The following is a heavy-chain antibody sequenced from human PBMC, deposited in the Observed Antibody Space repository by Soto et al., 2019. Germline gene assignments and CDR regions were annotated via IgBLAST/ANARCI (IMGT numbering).Heavy chain of an antibody. CDR1: GYTFSNYG. CDR3: ARVVPGAEAWFGP. J-gene: IGHJ5*02. CDR2: ISLYSDGT. Sequence: ASVKVSCKTSGYTFSNYGITWVRQAPGQPLEWLGWISLYSDGTSYAQKFRGRVSMTTDTSTTTAYMELRSLRSDDTAVYYCARVVPGAEAWFGPWGQGTLVTISS. V-gene: IGHV1-18*01.